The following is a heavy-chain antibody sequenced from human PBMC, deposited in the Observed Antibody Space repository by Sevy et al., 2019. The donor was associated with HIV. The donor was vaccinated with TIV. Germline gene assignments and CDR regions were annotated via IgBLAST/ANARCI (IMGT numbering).Heavy chain of an antibody. CDR3: ATGWGLGSGGSYGMDV. CDR1: GYTLTELS. D-gene: IGHD1-26*01. Sequence: ASVKVSCKVSGYTLTELSMHWVRQAPGKGLEWMGGFDPEDGETIYAQKFQGRVTMTEDTSTDTAYMELSSLRSEDTAVYYCATGWGLGSGGSYGMDVWGQGTTVTVSS. CDR2: FDPEDGET. J-gene: IGHJ6*02. V-gene: IGHV1-24*01.